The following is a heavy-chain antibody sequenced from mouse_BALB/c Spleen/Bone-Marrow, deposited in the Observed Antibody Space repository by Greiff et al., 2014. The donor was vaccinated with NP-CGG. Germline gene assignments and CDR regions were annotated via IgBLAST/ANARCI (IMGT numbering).Heavy chain of an antibody. CDR2: SRNKAKHYTT. D-gene: IGHD2-10*02. CDR3: ARDVGYGNYFVY. V-gene: IGHV7-1*02. CDR1: GFTFSDFY. Sequence: EVQVVESGGGLVQPGDSLRLSCATSGFTFSDFYMEWVRQPPGKRLEWIAASRNKAKHYTTVYSASVKGRFIVSRDTSQSILYLQMNALRAEDTAIYYCARDVGYGNYFVYWGQGTLVTVSA. J-gene: IGHJ3*01.